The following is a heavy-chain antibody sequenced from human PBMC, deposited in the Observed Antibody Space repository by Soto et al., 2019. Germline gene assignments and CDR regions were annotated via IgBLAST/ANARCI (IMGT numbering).Heavy chain of an antibody. D-gene: IGHD3-22*01. CDR1: GGSISSGDHY. J-gene: IGHJ4*02. CDR2: IYYRGTT. Sequence: SETLSLTCTVSGGSISSGDHYWSWVRQPPGKGLEWIAYIYYRGTTYYNPSLKSRVTMSVDTSKNQFSLSLNSVTAADTAVYYCATYYDSSGPSFDYWGQGTLVTVSS. V-gene: IGHV4-30-4*01. CDR3: ATYYDSSGPSFDY.